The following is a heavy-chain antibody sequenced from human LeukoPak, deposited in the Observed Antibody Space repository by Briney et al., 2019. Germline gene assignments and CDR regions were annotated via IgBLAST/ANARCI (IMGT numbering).Heavy chain of an antibody. CDR3: AKDLMRDRWFGES. CDR2: IRYDGNDK. J-gene: IGHJ5*02. Sequence: PGGSLRLSCAASGFTFSYYGMHWVRQAPGKGLEWVAFIRYDGNDKFYAESVKGRFTISRDSSRNTLYLQMKSLRPEDTAVYYCAKDLMRDRWFGESWGQGTLATVSS. V-gene: IGHV3-30*02. D-gene: IGHD3-10*01. CDR1: GFTFSYYG.